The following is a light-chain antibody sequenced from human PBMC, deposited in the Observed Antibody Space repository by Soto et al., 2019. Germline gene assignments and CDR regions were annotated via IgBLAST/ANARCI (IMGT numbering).Light chain of an antibody. V-gene: IGLV3-27*01. J-gene: IGLJ3*02. Sequence: SYELTQPSSVSVSPGQTARITCSGDVLAKKYARWFQQKPGQAPVLVIYKDNERPSEIPERFSGSSSGTTVTLTISGAQDEDEADYYCYSAADNNLVFGGGTKLTVL. CDR1: VLAKKY. CDR3: YSAADNNLV. CDR2: KDN.